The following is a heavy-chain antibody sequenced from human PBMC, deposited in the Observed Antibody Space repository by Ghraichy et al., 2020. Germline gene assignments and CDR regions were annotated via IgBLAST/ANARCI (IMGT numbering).Heavy chain of an antibody. CDR3: ARDRYADYVGHAFDI. CDR1: GFTFSSYS. Sequence: GGSLRLSCAASGFTFSSYSMNWVRQAPGKGLEWVSYISSSSSTIYYADSVKGRFTISRDNAKNSLYLQMNSLRDEDTAVYYCARDRYADYVGHAFDIWGQGTMVTVSS. J-gene: IGHJ3*02. V-gene: IGHV3-48*02. D-gene: IGHD4-17*01. CDR2: ISSSSSTI.